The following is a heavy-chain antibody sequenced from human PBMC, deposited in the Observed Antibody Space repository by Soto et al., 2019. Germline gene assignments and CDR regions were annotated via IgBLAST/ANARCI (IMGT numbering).Heavy chain of an antibody. Sequence: SETLSLTCTVSGASISGFYWSWIRKSAGKGLEWIGRIYAAGTTDYNPSLKSRVMMSVDTSKKQFSLKLRSVTAADTAVYYGVRDRTHRLRDWFAAWGQGTSVTVSS. CDR2: IYAAGTT. J-gene: IGHJ5*01. V-gene: IGHV4-4*07. D-gene: IGHD1-1*01. CDR3: VRDRTHRLRDWFAA. CDR1: GASISGFY.